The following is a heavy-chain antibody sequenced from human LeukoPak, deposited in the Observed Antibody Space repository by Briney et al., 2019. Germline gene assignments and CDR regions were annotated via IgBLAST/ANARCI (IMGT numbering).Heavy chain of an antibody. V-gene: IGHV3-48*04. CDR2: ISSSGSTI. Sequence: GGSLRLSCAASGFTFSSHWVNWVRQAPGKGLGWVSYISSSGSTIYYADSVRGRFTISRDNAKNSLYLQMNSLRAEDTAVYYCARDLRKLDQTFDYWGQGTLVTVSS. D-gene: IGHD4-17*01. CDR3: ARDLRKLDQTFDY. CDR1: GFTFSSHW. J-gene: IGHJ4*02.